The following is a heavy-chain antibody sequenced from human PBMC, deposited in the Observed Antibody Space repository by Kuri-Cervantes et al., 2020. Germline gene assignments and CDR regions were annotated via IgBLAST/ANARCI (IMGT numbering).Heavy chain of an antibody. CDR1: GYTFTGYY. D-gene: IGHD2/OR15-2a*01. CDR2: FDPEDGET. V-gene: IGHV1-24*01. Sequence: ASVKVSCKASGYTFTGYYMHWVRQAPGKGLEWMGGFDPEDGETIYAQKFQGRVTMTEDTSTDTAYMELSSLRSEDTAVYYCATDVRTKGAFDYWGQGTLVTVSS. CDR3: ATDVRTKGAFDY. J-gene: IGHJ4*02.